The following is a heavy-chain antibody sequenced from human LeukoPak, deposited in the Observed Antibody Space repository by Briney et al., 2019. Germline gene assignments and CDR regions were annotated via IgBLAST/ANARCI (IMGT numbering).Heavy chain of an antibody. CDR1: GGSFSSYY. CDR3: ARVGPVEMATIDAFDI. D-gene: IGHD5-24*01. V-gene: IGHV4-59*01. Sequence: SETLSLTCTVSGGSFSSYYWSWIRQPPGKGLEWIGYIYYSGSTNYNPSLKSRVTISVDTSKNQFSLKLSSVTAADTAVYYCARVGPVEMATIDAFDIWGQGTMVTVSS. CDR2: IYYSGST. J-gene: IGHJ3*02.